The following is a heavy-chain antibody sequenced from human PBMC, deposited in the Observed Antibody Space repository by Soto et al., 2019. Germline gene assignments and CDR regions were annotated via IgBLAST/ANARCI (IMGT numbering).Heavy chain of an antibody. CDR1: GGSISSYY. D-gene: IGHD3-16*02. V-gene: IGHV4-4*07. J-gene: IGHJ3*02. CDR3: ARDVPNYDYVWGSYPNDAVDI. Sequence: SEILSLICTVSGGSISSYYWSWIRQPAGKGLEWIGRIYTSGSTNYNPYLKSRVTMSVDTSKNQSSLKVSSATAADTAVYYCARDVPNYDYVWGSYPNDAVDIWGQGTMVTVSS. CDR2: IYTSGST.